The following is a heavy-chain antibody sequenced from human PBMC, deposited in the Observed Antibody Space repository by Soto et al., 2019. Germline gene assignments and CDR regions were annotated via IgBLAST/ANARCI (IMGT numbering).Heavy chain of an antibody. CDR2: ISLSGGMT. Sequence: ASVKVSCKASGYSFSSYFIHWVLQAPGHGLEWMGIISLSGGMTNYAKKFQGRVAVTRDTSTSTVYMELNTLRSDDTAVYFCARAPYSSSSFSFDFWGQGTQVTVSS. CDR3: ARAPYSSSSFSFDF. D-gene: IGHD6-6*01. J-gene: IGHJ4*02. CDR1: GYSFSSYF. V-gene: IGHV1-46*01.